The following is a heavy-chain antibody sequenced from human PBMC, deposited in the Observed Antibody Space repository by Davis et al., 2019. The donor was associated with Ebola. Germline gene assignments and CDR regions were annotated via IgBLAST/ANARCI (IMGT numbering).Heavy chain of an antibody. D-gene: IGHD3-3*01. J-gene: IGHJ4*02. CDR3: ARDMTRAVDFWSGFYFFDS. V-gene: IGHV1-46*02. CDR1: GYTFNTYY. CDR2: INPSSGST. Sequence: ASVKVSCKASGYTFNTYYMHWLRQAPGVGLEWMGVINPSSGSTSYSQRLQGRVTMTSDTSTSTVNMELTSLRSEDTAVYYCARDMTRAVDFWSGFYFFDSWGQGTLVIVSS.